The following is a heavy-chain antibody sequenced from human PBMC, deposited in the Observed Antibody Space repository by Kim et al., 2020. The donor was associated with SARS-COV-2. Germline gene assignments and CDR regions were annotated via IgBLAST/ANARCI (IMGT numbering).Heavy chain of an antibody. V-gene: IGHV4-59*09. D-gene: IGHD1-26*01. Sequence: SGVTNYNPSLKSRVTISVATSKSQCSPKLSSVTAADTAVYYCARGWELKAWGQGTLVTVSS. J-gene: IGHJ5*02. CDR3: ARGWELKA. CDR2: SGVT.